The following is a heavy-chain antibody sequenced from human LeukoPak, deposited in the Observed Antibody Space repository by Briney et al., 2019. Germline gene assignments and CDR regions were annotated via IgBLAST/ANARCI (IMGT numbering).Heavy chain of an antibody. CDR3: ARVGGYDFWSGSYDYYHLDV. V-gene: IGHV1-46*01. CDR1: GYTFTSYY. D-gene: IGHD3-3*01. Sequence: GASVKVSCKASGYTFTSYYMHWVRQAPGQGLEWMGIINPSGGSTSYAQKFQGRVTMTRDTSTSTVYMELSSLRSEDTAMYYCARVGGYDFWSGSYDYYHLDVWGQGTTVTVSS. CDR2: INPSGGST. J-gene: IGHJ6*02.